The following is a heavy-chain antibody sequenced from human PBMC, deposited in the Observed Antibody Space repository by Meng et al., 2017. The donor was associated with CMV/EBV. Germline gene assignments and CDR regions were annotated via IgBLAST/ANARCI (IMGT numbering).Heavy chain of an antibody. J-gene: IGHJ4*02. CDR1: GGSISSGDDY. CDR2: IYYSGST. V-gene: IGHV4-30-4*08. CDR3: ARVRRQLAHFDY. Sequence: TASGGSISSGDDYWSWIRQPPGKGLEWIGYIYYSGSTYYNPSLKSRVTISVDTSKNQFSLKLSSGTAADTAVYYCARVRRQLAHFDYWGQGTLVTVSS. D-gene: IGHD6-13*01.